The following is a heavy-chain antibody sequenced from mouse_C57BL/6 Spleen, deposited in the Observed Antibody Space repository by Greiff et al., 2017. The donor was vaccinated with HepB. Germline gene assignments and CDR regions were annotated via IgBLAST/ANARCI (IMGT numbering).Heavy chain of an antibody. CDR2: ISDGGSYT. J-gene: IGHJ4*01. Sequence: DVKLVESGGGLVKPGGSLKLSCAASGFTFSSYAMSWVRQTPEKRLEWVATISDGGSYTYYPDNVKGRFTISRDNAKNNLYLQMSHLKSEDTAMYYCAREGDYDGDYYAMDYWGQGTSVTVSS. V-gene: IGHV5-4*01. D-gene: IGHD2-4*01. CDR3: AREGDYDGDYYAMDY. CDR1: GFTFSSYA.